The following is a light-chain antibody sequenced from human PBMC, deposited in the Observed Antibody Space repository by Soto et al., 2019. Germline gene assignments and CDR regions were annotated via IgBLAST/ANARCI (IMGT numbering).Light chain of an antibody. V-gene: IGLV7-46*01. CDR2: ERS. Sequence: QAVVTQETSLTVSPGGTVTLTCGSSTGAVTSGHWPYWFQQRPGQAPRTLIYERSKTHSWTPPRFSGSLLGGKAALTLSGAQPEDEADYFCLLYYSGSRVFGGGTQLTVL. CDR1: TGAVTSGHW. CDR3: LLYYSGSRV. J-gene: IGLJ3*02.